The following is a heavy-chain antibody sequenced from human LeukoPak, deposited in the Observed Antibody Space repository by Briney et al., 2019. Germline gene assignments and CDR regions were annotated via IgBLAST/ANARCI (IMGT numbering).Heavy chain of an antibody. Sequence: PGGSLRLSCAASGFTFSSYEMNWVRQAPGKGLEWVANIKQDGSEIYYVDSVKGRFTISRDNAKNSVHLQMNSLRAEDTAVYYCARGTDGAFDIWGQGTMVTVSS. CDR3: ARGTDGAFDI. V-gene: IGHV3-7*05. J-gene: IGHJ3*02. CDR1: GFTFSSYE. CDR2: IKQDGSEI.